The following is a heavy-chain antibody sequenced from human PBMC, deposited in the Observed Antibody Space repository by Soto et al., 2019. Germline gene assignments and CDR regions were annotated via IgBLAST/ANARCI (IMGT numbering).Heavy chain of an antibody. J-gene: IGHJ1*01. CDR2: ISGSGGDT. CDR1: GFTFSTYA. CDR3: AKARGSSTPAPGSY. V-gene: IGHV3-23*01. Sequence: EVQLLESGGGLVQPGESLRLFCAASGFTFSTYAMSWVRQAPGKGLEWVSVISGSGGDTYYADSVKGRFTISRDNSKNTLSLQVNSLRAEDTAVYYCAKARGSSTPAPGSYWGQGTQVTVSS. D-gene: IGHD2-2*01.